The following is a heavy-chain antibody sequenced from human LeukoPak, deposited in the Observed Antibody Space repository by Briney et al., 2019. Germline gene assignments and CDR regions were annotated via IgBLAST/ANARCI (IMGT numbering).Heavy chain of an antibody. D-gene: IGHD1-26*01. J-gene: IGHJ4*02. CDR3: ARRSGSSRSSFDY. CDR1: GFTFNNYA. CDR2: ISGFGGST. Sequence: GSLRLSCAASGFTFNNYAMNWVRQAPGKGLEWVSGISGFGGSTYYAPSVKGRLTISRDNFGNMLYLHLDSLRVEDTAIYYCARRSGSSRSSFDYWGQGALVTVSS. V-gene: IGHV3-23*01.